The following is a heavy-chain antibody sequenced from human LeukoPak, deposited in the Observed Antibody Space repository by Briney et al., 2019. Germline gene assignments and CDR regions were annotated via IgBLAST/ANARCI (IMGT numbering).Heavy chain of an antibody. CDR2: TYYRSKWYN. D-gene: IGHD6-13*01. Sequence: SQTLSLTCAISGDSVSSNSAAWNWIRQSPSRGLEWLGRTYYRSKWYNDYSVSVKSRITINPDTSKNQFSLQLNSVTPEDTAVYYCARDAEGYSSSWYYWFDPWGQGTLVTVSS. CDR1: GDSVSSNSAA. CDR3: ARDAEGYSSSWYYWFDP. V-gene: IGHV6-1*01. J-gene: IGHJ5*02.